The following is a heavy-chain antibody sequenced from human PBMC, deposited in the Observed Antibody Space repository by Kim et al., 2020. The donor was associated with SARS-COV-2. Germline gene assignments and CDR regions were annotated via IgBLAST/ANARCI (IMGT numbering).Heavy chain of an antibody. CDR3: ARVGLRPSGMDV. J-gene: IGHJ6*04. V-gene: IGHV3-7*01. D-gene: IGHD3-3*01. Sequence: YYVDSVKGRFTIPRDNAKNSLYLQMNSLRAEETAVYYCARVGLRPSGMDVWGKGTTVTVSS.